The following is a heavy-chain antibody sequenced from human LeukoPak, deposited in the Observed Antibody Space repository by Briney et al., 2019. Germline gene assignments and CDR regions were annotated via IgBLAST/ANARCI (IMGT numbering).Heavy chain of an antibody. CDR3: ARQGSDNFFDS. J-gene: IGHJ4*02. D-gene: IGHD2-21*01. CDR1: NDYIKDYY. CDR2: VSQWNT. Sequence: SETLSLTCTLSNDYIKDYYWSWIRQPAGKGLEWIGRVSQWNTNYNPSLMSRVTMSVHASKNQFSLKLNSATAADTAVYYCARQGSDNFFDSWGLGILVTVSS. V-gene: IGHV4-4*07.